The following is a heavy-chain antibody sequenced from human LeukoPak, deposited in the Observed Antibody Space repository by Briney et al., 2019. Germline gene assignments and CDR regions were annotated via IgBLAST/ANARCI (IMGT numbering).Heavy chain of an antibody. J-gene: IGHJ3*02. CDR2: IRSKANSYAT. CDR3: ARRGYYYDHAFDI. D-gene: IGHD3-22*01. V-gene: IGHV3-73*01. Sequence: PGGSLRLSCAASGFTFSGSAMHWVRQASGKGLEWVGRIRSKANSYATEYAASVKGRFTISRDDSKNTLYLQMNSLRAEDTAVYYCARRGYYYDHAFDIWGQGTMVTVSS. CDR1: GFTFSGSA.